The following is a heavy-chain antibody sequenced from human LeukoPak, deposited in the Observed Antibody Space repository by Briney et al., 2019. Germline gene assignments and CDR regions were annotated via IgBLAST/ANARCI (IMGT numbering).Heavy chain of an antibody. CDR3: ASKVLWFGELSNWFDP. CDR1: GGSFSGYY. Sequence: TSETLSLTCAVYGGSFSGYYWSWIRQPPGKGLEWIGEINHSGSTNYNPSLKSRVTISVDTSKNQFSLKLSSVTAADTAVYYCASKVLWFGELSNWFDPWGQGTLVTVSS. D-gene: IGHD3-10*01. V-gene: IGHV4-34*01. J-gene: IGHJ5*02. CDR2: INHSGST.